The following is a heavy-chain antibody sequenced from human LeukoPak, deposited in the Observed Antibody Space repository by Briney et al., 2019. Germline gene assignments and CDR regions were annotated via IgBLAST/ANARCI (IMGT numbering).Heavy chain of an antibody. Sequence: SETLSLTCTVSGGSISSGGYYWSWIRQHLGKGLEWIGYIYYSGSTYYNPSLKSRVTISVDTSKNQFSLKLSSVTAADTAVYYCARVYYYDVEYNWFDPWGQGTLVTVSS. J-gene: IGHJ5*02. CDR1: GGSISSGGYY. D-gene: IGHD3-22*01. CDR2: IYYSGST. V-gene: IGHV4-31*03. CDR3: ARVYYYDVEYNWFDP.